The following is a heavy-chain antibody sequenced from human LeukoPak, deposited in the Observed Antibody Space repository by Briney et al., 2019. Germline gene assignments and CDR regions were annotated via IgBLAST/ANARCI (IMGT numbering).Heavy chain of an antibody. CDR1: GLTFRNAW. CDR3: FKQKTAYEILTGYYPVTSGHDAFDI. Sequence: GGSVRLPCAASGLTFRNAWMSRVRQAPGKGLESGSRITSKTDGGRREYAPPVKGRFTISRDDSKITLYLQMNSLKSEDTALFFFFKQKTAYEILTGYYPVTSGHDAFDIWGQGTMVTVSS. J-gene: IGHJ3*02. D-gene: IGHD3-9*01. V-gene: IGHV3-15*01. CDR2: ITSKTDGGRR.